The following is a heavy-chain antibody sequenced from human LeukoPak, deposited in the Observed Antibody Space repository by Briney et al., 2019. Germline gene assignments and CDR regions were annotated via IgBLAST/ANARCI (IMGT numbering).Heavy chain of an antibody. D-gene: IGHD2-21*01. V-gene: IGHV4-31*03. CDR2: IYYSGSI. CDR1: GGSISSGGYY. CDR3: ASDSGGIPRFDY. Sequence: PSETLSLTCTVSGGSISSGGYYWSSIRQHPGKGLEWIGYIYYSGSIYYNPSLKSRVTMSVDTSKNQFSLKLSSVTAAETAVYYCASDSGGIPRFDYWGQGTLVTVSS. J-gene: IGHJ4*02.